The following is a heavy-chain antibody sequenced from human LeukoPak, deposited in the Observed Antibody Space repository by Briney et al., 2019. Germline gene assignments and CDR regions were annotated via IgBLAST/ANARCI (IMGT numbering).Heavy chain of an antibody. CDR1: GYTFTSYD. J-gene: IGHJ4*02. Sequence: ASVKVSCKASGYTFTSYDINWVRQATGQGLEWMGWMNPNSGNTGYAQKFQGRVTMTRNTSISTAYMELSSLRSEDTAVYYRAREESSGWYRLVDYWGQGTLVTVSS. CDR3: AREESSGWYRLVDY. D-gene: IGHD6-19*01. V-gene: IGHV1-8*01. CDR2: MNPNSGNT.